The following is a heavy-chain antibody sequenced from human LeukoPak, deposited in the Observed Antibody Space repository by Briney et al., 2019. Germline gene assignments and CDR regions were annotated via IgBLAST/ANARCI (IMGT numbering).Heavy chain of an antibody. CDR1: GGSISSSSYY. D-gene: IGHD5-24*01. V-gene: IGHV4-39*01. CDR3: ARPDGMATIAFYY. J-gene: IGHJ4*02. Sequence: SETLSLTCTVSGGSISSSSYYWGWIRQPPGKGREWIGSIYYSGSTHYNPSLKSRVTISVDTSKSQFSLKLSSVTAADTAVYYWARPDGMATIAFYYWGQGTLVTVSS. CDR2: IYYSGST.